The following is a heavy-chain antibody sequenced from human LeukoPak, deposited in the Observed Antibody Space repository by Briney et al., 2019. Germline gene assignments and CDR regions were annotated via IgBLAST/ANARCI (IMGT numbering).Heavy chain of an antibody. D-gene: IGHD3-10*01. Sequence: GGSLRLSCTGSGFTFSTFWMHWVRQAPGKGLEWVSRISSDGSTTSYADSVKGRFTISRDNAKDTLYLHMTSLRADDTAIYYCNVRWGPNFDYWGQGSLVTVSP. CDR2: ISSDGSTT. J-gene: IGHJ4*02. CDR1: GFTFSTFW. CDR3: NVRWGPNFDY. V-gene: IGHV3-74*01.